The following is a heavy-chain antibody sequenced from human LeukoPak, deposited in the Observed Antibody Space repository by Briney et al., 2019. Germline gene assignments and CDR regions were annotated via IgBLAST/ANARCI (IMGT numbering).Heavy chain of an antibody. Sequence: GRSLRLSCAASGFTFDDYAMHWVRQAPGKGLEWVSGISWNSGSIGYADSVKGRFTISRDNAKNSLYLQMNSLRAEDTALYYCAKSQVMSAATRGGYYFDYWGQGTLVTVSS. CDR2: ISWNSGSI. D-gene: IGHD2-15*01. V-gene: IGHV3-9*01. CDR1: GFTFDDYA. J-gene: IGHJ4*02. CDR3: AKSQVMSAATRGGYYFDY.